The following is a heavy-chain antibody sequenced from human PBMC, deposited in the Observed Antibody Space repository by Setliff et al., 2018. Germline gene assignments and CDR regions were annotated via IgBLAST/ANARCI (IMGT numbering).Heavy chain of an antibody. V-gene: IGHV3-23*01. Sequence: GGSLRLSCVASGFTFSTYAMSWVRQTPGKGLEWLSTVTDTGGRTYYPDSVKGRFTISRDNSKNTLYLQMNSLRAEDTALYYCARRGGTAGARAFDIWARGQWSPSPQ. CDR3: ARRGGTAGARAFDI. CDR2: VTDTGGRT. D-gene: IGHD6-19*01. J-gene: IGHJ3*02. CDR1: GFTFSTYA.